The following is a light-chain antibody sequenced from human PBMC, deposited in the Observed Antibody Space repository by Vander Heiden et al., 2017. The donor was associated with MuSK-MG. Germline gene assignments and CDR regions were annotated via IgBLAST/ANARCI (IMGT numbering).Light chain of an antibody. Sequence: QSVLPQPPSVSAAPGQKVTIPRSGSSSNSGNNYVSWYQQLPGTAPKLLIYENNKRPSGIPDRFSGSKSGTSATLGITGLQTGDEADYYCGTWDSSRSAVVFGGGTKLTVL. CDR1: SSNSGNNY. CDR3: GTWDSSRSAVV. J-gene: IGLJ2*01. V-gene: IGLV1-51*02. CDR2: ENN.